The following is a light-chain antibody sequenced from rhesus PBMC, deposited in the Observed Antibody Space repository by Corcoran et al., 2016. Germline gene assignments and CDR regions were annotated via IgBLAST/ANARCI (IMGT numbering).Light chain of an antibody. Sequence: DIQMTQSPSSLSASVGDTVTITCRASQSISSWLAWSQQKPGKAPKLLIYKASTLQSGVPSRFSGSGSGTDFTLTISSLQSEDVATYYCQQYSSSPRTFGQGTKVEIK. CDR2: KAS. CDR1: QSISSW. CDR3: QQYSSSPRT. V-gene: IGKV1-22*01. J-gene: IGKJ1*01.